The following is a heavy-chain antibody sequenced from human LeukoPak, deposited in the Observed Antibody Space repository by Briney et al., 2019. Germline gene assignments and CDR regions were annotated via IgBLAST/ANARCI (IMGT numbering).Heavy chain of an antibody. J-gene: IGHJ4*02. CDR2: ISGSGGST. CDR1: GFTFSSYA. V-gene: IGHV3-23*01. Sequence: PGGSLRLSCAASGFTFSSYAMSWVRQAPGKGLEWVSAISGSGGSTYYADSVEGRFTISRDNAKSSPHLQMNSLRAEDTALYYCARGVDTAMGYYFAYWGQGTLVTVSS. D-gene: IGHD5-18*01. CDR3: ARGVDTAMGYYFAY.